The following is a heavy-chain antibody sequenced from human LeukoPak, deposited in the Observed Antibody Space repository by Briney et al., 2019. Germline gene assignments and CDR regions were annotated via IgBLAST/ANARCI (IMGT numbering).Heavy chain of an antibody. CDR2: IYYSGST. Sequence: SETLSLTCTVSGGSISSYYWSWIRQPPGKGLEWIGYIYYSGSTNYNPSLKSRVTISVDTSKNQFSLKLSSVTAADTAVYYCARDSRTTIFGVVSWLFDPWGQGTLVTVSS. V-gene: IGHV4-59*01. D-gene: IGHD3-3*01. CDR1: GGSISSYY. J-gene: IGHJ5*02. CDR3: ARDSRTTIFGVVSWLFDP.